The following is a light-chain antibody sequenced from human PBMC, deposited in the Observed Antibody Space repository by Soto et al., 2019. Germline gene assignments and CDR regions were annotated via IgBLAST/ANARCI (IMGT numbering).Light chain of an antibody. CDR2: EAS. V-gene: IGLV2-14*02. J-gene: IGLJ1*01. CDR3: CSLTTSHTYV. Sequence: QSALTQPASVSGSPGQSITISCTVTGSDVRTYNLVSWYQQHPGKVPKLIIYEASKRPSGVSNRYSGSKSGNSASLTISGLQADDEADYYCCSLTTSHTYVFGSGTKLTVL. CDR1: GSDVRTYNL.